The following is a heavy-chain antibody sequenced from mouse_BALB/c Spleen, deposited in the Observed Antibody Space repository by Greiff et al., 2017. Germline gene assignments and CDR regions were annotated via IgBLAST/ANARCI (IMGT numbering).Heavy chain of an antibody. V-gene: IGHV5-6*01. Sequence: EVQLVESGGDLVKPGGSLKLSCAASGFTFSSYGMSWVRQTPDKRLEWVATISSGGGYTYYPDSVKGRFTISRDNAKNPLCLQMSSLKSEDTAIYYCARKSDISLYAMDYWGQGTSVTVSS. CDR2: ISSGGGYT. D-gene: IGHD1-3*01. CDR1: GFTFSSYG. J-gene: IGHJ4*01. CDR3: ARKSDISLYAMDY.